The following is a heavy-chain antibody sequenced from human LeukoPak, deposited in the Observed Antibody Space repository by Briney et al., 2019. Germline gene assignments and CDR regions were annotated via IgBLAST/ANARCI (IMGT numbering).Heavy chain of an antibody. V-gene: IGHV3-15*01. J-gene: IGHJ4*02. CDR1: GFTFSNTW. CDR3: TTAATIMITFGGVLVPRDY. D-gene: IGHD3-16*02. CDR2: IKSKTDGGTT. Sequence: PGRSLRLSCAASGFTFSNTWMSWVRQAPGKGLEWVGRIKSKTDGGTTDYAAPVKGRFTISRDDSKNTLYLQMNSLKTEDTAVYYCTTAATIMITFGGVLVPRDYWGQGTLVTVSS.